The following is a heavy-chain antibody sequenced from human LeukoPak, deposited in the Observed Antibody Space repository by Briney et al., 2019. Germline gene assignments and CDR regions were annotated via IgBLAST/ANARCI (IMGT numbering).Heavy chain of an antibody. CDR2: ISSSSSYI. Sequence: GGSPRLSCAASGFTFSSYSMNWVRQAPGKGLEWVSSISSSSSYIYYADSVKGRFTISRDNAKNSLYLQMNSLRAEDTAVYYCARKAVAGSFDYWGQGTLVTVSS. CDR3: ARKAVAGSFDY. CDR1: GFTFSSYS. D-gene: IGHD6-19*01. V-gene: IGHV3-21*01. J-gene: IGHJ4*02.